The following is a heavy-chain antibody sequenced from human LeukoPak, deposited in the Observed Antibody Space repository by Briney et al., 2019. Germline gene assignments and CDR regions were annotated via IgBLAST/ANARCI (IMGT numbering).Heavy chain of an antibody. CDR2: ISSSSSYI. J-gene: IGHJ6*03. Sequence: GGSLRLSCAASGFTFSSYSMHWVRQAPGKGLEWVSSISSSSSYIYYADSVKGRFTISRDNAKNSLYLQMNSLRAEDTAVYYCAKGGFDWSGYYYYMDVWGKGTTVTVSS. V-gene: IGHV3-21*01. CDR1: GFTFSSYS. D-gene: IGHD3-9*01. CDR3: AKGGFDWSGYYYYMDV.